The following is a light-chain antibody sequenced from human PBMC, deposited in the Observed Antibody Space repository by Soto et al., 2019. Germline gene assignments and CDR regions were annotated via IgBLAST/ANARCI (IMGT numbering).Light chain of an antibody. Sequence: SVLTQPSSVSGAPGQRVTISCTGSSSNIGAGYDVHWYQQLPGTAPKLLIYGNSNRPSGVPDRFSGSKSGTSASLAITGLQAEDEADYYCQSYGSSLSALFGTGTKVTVL. CDR1: SSNIGAGYD. V-gene: IGLV1-40*01. CDR3: QSYGSSLSAL. CDR2: GNS. J-gene: IGLJ1*01.